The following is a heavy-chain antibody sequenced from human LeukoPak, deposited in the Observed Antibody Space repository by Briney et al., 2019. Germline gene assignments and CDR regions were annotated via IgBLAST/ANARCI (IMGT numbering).Heavy chain of an antibody. CDR2: IYYSGST. CDR3: AGGYFDWYYFDY. CDR1: GGSISSGGYY. Sequence: SETLSLTCTVSGGSISSGGYYWSWIRQPPGKGLEWIGSIYYSGSTYYNPSLKSRVTISVDTSKNQFSLKLSSVTAADTAVYYCAGGYFDWYYFDYWGQGTLVTVSS. D-gene: IGHD3-9*01. V-gene: IGHV4-39*07. J-gene: IGHJ4*02.